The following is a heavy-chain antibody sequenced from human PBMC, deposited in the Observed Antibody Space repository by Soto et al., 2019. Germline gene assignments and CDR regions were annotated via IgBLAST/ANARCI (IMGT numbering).Heavy chain of an antibody. Sequence: GESLKISCKGSGYNFASYWIGWVRQMPGKDLEWMGIIYPGDSETRYSPSFQGQVIFSADKSISTAYLQWSSLRASDTAMYYCARRGSRWSLFEYWGHGTLVTGSS. V-gene: IGHV5-51*01. CDR1: GYNFASYW. J-gene: IGHJ4*01. CDR2: IYPGDSET. D-gene: IGHD6-19*01. CDR3: ARRGSRWSLFEY.